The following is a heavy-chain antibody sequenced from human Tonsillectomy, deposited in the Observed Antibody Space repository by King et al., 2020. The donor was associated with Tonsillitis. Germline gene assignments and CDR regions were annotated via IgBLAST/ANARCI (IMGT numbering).Heavy chain of an antibody. CDR2: FSYSGNT. CDR3: AGKAVPGNLHFDP. J-gene: IGHJ5*02. Sequence: QLQESGPGLVKPSETLSLTCTVSGGSITNSYWSWVRQPPGKGLEWNGYFSYSGNTNYNPSLKSRVTISGDTSKNQFSLRLNYVTAADTANYYCAGKAVPGNLHFDPWGQGSLVTVSS. CDR1: GGSITNSY. D-gene: IGHD6-19*01. V-gene: IGHV4-59*01.